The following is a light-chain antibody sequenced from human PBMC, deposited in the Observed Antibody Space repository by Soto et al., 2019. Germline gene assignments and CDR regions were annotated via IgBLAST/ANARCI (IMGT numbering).Light chain of an antibody. Sequence: QSVLAQSASVSGSPGQSITTSCTGTSSDVGNYNYVSWYQQHPGEVPKLIIFNVNNRPSGVSNRFSGSKSGNTASLTISGLQAEDEDDYYCSSITSSTTYVFGTGTKVTVL. CDR1: SSDVGNYNY. CDR3: SSITSSTTYV. V-gene: IGLV2-14*01. J-gene: IGLJ1*01. CDR2: NVN.